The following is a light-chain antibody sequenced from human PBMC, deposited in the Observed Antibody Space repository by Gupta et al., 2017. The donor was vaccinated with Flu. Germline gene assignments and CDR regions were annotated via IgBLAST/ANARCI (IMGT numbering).Light chain of an antibody. J-gene: IGLJ3*02. V-gene: IGLV3-21*02. CDR3: QVWDTSSDHRV. CDR1: NIGSKT. CDR2: DDT. Sequence: SYVLTQPPSVSVAPGQTARITCGGDNIGSKTVHWYQQKPGQAPVLVVYDDTDRPSGIPERFSGSNSGNTATLTISRVEAGDEADLYCQVWDTSSDHRVFGGGTKLTVL.